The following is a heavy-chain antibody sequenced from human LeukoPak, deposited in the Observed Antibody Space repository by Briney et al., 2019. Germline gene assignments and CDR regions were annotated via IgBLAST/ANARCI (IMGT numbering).Heavy chain of an antibody. CDR3: ARARTYGDFYFDY. D-gene: IGHD4-17*01. J-gene: IGHJ4*02. CDR1: SGSISSYY. Sequence: ETLSLTCTVSSGSISSYYWSWIRQPPGKGPEWTGYINYSGSTKYNPSLKSRVTITVEKTKNKLAQTQRSVTAADTAVYYCARARTYGDFYFDYWGQGTLVTVSS. V-gene: IGHV4-59*01. CDR2: INYSGST.